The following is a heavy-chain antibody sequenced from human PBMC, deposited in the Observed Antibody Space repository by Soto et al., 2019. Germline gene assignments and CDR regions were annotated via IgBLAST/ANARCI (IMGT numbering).Heavy chain of an antibody. D-gene: IGHD4-17*01. V-gene: IGHV1-69*02. J-gene: IGHJ3*02. Sequence: QVQLVQSGAEVKKPGSSVKVSCKASGGTFSSYTISWVRQAPGQGLEWMGRIIPILGIANYAQKFQGRVKITADKSTSTAYMELSSLRSEDTAVYYCAGPIMTTVTREDAFDIWGQGTMVTVSS. CDR3: AGPIMTTVTREDAFDI. CDR2: IIPILGIA. CDR1: GGTFSSYT.